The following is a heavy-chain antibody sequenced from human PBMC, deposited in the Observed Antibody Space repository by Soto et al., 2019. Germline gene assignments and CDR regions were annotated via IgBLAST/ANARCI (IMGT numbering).Heavy chain of an antibody. CDR2: IGASGDIT. Sequence: GGSLRLSCAASGFSFTNFAMSWVRQAPGKGLEWVAGIGASGDITWYADSVKGRLSISRDNSKNTLYLQMNSLRAEDTAVYYCAKDAAPSKSIAARRNAFDIWGQGTMVTVSS. V-gene: IGHV3-23*01. D-gene: IGHD6-6*01. CDR3: AKDAAPSKSIAARRNAFDI. J-gene: IGHJ3*02. CDR1: GFSFTNFA.